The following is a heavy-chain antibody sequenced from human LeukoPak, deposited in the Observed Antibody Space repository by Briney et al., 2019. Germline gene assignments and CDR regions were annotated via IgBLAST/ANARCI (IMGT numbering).Heavy chain of an antibody. D-gene: IGHD3/OR15-3a*01. CDR1: GFTFSSYG. CDR2: ISYDGSNK. CDR3: AKVKGTAIVGDWYYFDY. Sequence: PGGSLRLSCAASGFTFSSYGMRWVRQAPGKGLEWVAVISYDGSNKYYADSVKGRFTISRDNSKNTLYLQMNSLRAEDTAVYYCAKVKGTAIVGDWYYFDYWGQGTLVTVSS. J-gene: IGHJ4*02. V-gene: IGHV3-30*18.